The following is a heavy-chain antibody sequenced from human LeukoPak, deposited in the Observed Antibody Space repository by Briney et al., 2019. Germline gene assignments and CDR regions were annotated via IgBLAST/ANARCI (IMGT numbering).Heavy chain of an antibody. CDR2: ISYDGSNK. J-gene: IGHJ4*02. CDR3: ARGRFTDSYDSRLH. V-gene: IGHV3-30-3*01. CDR1: GFTFSSYA. D-gene: IGHD3-22*01. Sequence: GGSLRLSCAASGFTFSSYAMHWVRQAPGKGLEWVAVISYDGSNKYYADSVKGRFTISRDNSKNTLFLQMNNPRAEDTAVYYCARGRFTDSYDSRLHWGQGTLVTVAS.